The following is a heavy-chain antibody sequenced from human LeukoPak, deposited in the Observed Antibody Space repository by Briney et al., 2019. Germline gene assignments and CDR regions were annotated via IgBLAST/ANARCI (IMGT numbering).Heavy chain of an antibody. V-gene: IGHV4-34*01. CDR1: GGSFIGFH. Sequence: PSETLSLTCAVYGGSFIGFHWNWIRQPPGKGLEWIGDINHSGSTNYNPSLTSRVTISVDPSKNQFSLNLSSVTAADTAIYYCARPFLRFSSGWHFDYWGQGILVTVSS. CDR3: ARPFLRFSSGWHFDY. CDR2: INHSGST. D-gene: IGHD6-19*01. J-gene: IGHJ4*02.